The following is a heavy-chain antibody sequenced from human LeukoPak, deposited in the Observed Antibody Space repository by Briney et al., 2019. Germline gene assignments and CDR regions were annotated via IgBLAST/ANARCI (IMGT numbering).Heavy chain of an antibody. V-gene: IGHV3-30*04. CDR2: ISYDGSNK. CDR3: AKDFSSSWYRGFDY. CDR1: GFTFSSYA. Sequence: PGGSLRLSRAASGFTFSSYAMHWVRQAPGKGLEWVAVISYDGSNKYYADSVKGRFTISRDNSKNTLYLQMNSLRAEDTAVYYCAKDFSSSWYRGFDYWGQGTLVTVSS. J-gene: IGHJ4*02. D-gene: IGHD6-13*01.